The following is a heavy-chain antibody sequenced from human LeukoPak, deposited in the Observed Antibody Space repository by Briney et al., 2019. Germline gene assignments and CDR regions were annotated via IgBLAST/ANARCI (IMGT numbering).Heavy chain of an antibody. Sequence: PGGSLRLSCAASGFTFSSYGMHWVRQAPGKGLEWVAFIRYDGSNKYYADSVKGRFTISRDNSKNTLYLQMNSLRAEDTAVYYCARESPDSGSWSAFDIWGQGTLVTVSS. D-gene: IGHD1-26*01. CDR2: IRYDGSNK. V-gene: IGHV3-30*02. CDR1: GFTFSSYG. J-gene: IGHJ3*02. CDR3: ARESPDSGSWSAFDI.